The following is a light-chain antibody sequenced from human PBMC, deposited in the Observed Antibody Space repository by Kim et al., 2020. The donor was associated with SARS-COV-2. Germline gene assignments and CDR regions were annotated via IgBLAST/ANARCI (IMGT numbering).Light chain of an antibody. Sequence: SSELTQDPAVSVALGQTVRITCQGDSLRSFYASWYRQKPGQAPVLVIYAKNNRPSGIPDRFSGSSSGNTASLTITGAQAEDEADYYCNSRDNSGNHPAYVSGTGTKVTFL. CDR2: AKN. J-gene: IGLJ1*01. CDR1: SLRSFY. CDR3: NSRDNSGNHPAYV. V-gene: IGLV3-19*01.